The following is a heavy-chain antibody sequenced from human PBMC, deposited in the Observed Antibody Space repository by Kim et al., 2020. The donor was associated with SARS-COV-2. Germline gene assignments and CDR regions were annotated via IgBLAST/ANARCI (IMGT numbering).Heavy chain of an antibody. Sequence: IYYSGSTNYNPSRKSRVTISVDTSKNQFSLKLSSVTAADTAVYYCARDDYWGQGTLVTVSS. J-gene: IGHJ4*02. CDR3: ARDDY. CDR2: IYYSGST. V-gene: IGHV4-59*01.